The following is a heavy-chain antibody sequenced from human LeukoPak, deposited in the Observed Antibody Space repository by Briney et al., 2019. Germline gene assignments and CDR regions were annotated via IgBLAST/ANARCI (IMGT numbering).Heavy chain of an antibody. D-gene: IGHD2-2*01. CDR3: ARVGYCSSTSCSNWFDP. J-gene: IGHJ5*02. V-gene: IGHV1-2*02. Sequence: ASVKVSCKASGYTFTGYYMHWVRQAPGQGLEWVGWINPNSGGTNYAQKFQGRVTMTRDTSISTAYMELSRLRSDDTAVYYCARVGYCSSTSCSNWFDPWGQGTLVTVSS. CDR2: INPNSGGT. CDR1: GYTFTGYY.